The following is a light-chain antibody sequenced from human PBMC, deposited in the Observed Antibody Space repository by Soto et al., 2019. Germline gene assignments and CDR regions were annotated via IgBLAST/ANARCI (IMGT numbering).Light chain of an antibody. V-gene: IGLV2-14*01. Sequence: QSALTQPASVSGSPGQSITISCTGTSSDVDGYNYVSWYQYHPGKAPKLMIYDVNNRPSGVSNRFSGSKSGNTASLTISGLQAEDEADYYCSSFTISRNTVIFGGGTKLTVL. CDR1: SSDVDGYNY. J-gene: IGLJ2*01. CDR2: DVN. CDR3: SSFTISRNTVI.